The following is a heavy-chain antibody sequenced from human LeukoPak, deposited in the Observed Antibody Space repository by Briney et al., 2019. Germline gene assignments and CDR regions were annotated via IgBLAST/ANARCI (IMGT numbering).Heavy chain of an antibody. CDR3: ARSISWSYYYMDV. J-gene: IGHJ6*03. D-gene: IGHD6-13*01. CDR1: GDSISTNY. CDR2: VYYSGRT. V-gene: IGHV4-59*01. Sequence: SETLSLTCTVSGDSISTNYWTWIRQPPGKGLEWIGYVYYSGRTYYNPSLKSRVSISVDTSKNQFSLKLTSVTAADTAVYHCARSISWSYYYMDVWGKGTTVTVSS.